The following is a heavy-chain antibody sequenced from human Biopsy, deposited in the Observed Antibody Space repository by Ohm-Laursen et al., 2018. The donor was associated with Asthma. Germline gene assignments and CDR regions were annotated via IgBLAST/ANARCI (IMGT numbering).Heavy chain of an antibody. CDR1: GYTFTSYY. D-gene: IGHD3-9*01. CDR2: INPFGGSS. CDR3: ARTYYDFLTGQVNDAFAI. V-gene: IGHV1-46*01. Sequence: ASVKVSCNSSGYTFTSYYMHWVRQAPGHGLEWMGMINPFGGSSNFAQKFQGRLTMTRDTSTRTVYMELSSLRSEDTAVYYCARTYYDFLTGQVNDAFAIWGQGTMVTVSS. J-gene: IGHJ3*02.